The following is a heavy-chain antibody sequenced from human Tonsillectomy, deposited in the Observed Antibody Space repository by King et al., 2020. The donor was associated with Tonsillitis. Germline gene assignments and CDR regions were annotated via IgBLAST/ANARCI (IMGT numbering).Heavy chain of an antibody. CDR1: RGTFSTYA. J-gene: IGHJ5*02. CDR3: ARGGENWFDP. CDR2: IIPIFGTP. V-gene: IGHV1-69*01. Sequence: VQLVQSGAEVKKPGSSVKVSCKASRGTFSTYAISWVRQAPGQGLEWMGGIIPIFGTPNYAQKFQGRVTITADESTSTAYIKLSSLRSEDTAVYYCARGGENWFDPWGQGTLVTVSS.